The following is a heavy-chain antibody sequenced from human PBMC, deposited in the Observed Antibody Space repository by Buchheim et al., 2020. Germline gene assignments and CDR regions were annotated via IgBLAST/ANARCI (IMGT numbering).Heavy chain of an antibody. D-gene: IGHD4-11*01. CDR2: INHSGST. CDR3: ARYSRRAPGIFDY. CDR1: GGSFSSYY. V-gene: IGHV4-34*01. J-gene: IGHJ4*02. Sequence: QVQLQQWGAGLLKPSETLSLTCAVYGGSFSSYYWSWIRQPPGKGLEWIGEINHSGSTNYNPSLKSRVTISVDTSTNQFSLKLSAVTAADTAVYYWARYSRRAPGIFDYWGQGTL.